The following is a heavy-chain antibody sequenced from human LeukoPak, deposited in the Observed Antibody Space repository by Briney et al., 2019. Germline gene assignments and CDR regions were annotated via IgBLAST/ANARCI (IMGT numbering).Heavy chain of an antibody. J-gene: IGHJ6*03. CDR3: AREKRWGITGTRRHYYYYYMDV. CDR2: ISYDGSNK. CDR1: GFTFSSYA. Sequence: GGSLRLSCAASGFTFSSYAMHWVRQAPGKGLEWVAVISYDGSNKYYADSVKGRFTISRDNSKSTLYLQMNSLRAEDTAVYYCAREKRWGITGTRRHYYYYYMDVWGKGTTVTVSS. D-gene: IGHD1-7*01. V-gene: IGHV3-30*04.